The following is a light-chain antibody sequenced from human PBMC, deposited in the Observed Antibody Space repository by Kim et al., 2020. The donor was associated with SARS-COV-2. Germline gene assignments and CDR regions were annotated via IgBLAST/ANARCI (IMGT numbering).Light chain of an antibody. CDR1: NIGGKS. CDR3: QVWDTSTYHVV. CDR2: YDY. V-gene: IGLV3-21*04. Sequence: SYELTQPPSVSVAPGRTATIACGGNNIGGKSVNWYQQKPGQAPVLVIYYDYSRPSGIPERISASNSGNTATLTISRVEAGDEAGYYCQVWDTSTYHVVFG. J-gene: IGLJ2*01.